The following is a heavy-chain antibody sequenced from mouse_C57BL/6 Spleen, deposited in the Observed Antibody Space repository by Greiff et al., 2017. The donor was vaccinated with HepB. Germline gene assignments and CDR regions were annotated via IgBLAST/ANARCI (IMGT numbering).Heavy chain of an antibody. CDR2: IDPSDSYT. CDR3: ASGTPGTRAWFAY. Sequence: QVQLPQPGAELVMPGASVKLSCKASGYTFTSYWMHWVKQRPGQGLEWIGEIDPSDSYTNYNQKFKGKSTLTVDKSSITAYMQLSSLTSEDSAVYYWASGTPGTRAWFAYWGQGTLVTVSA. J-gene: IGHJ3*01. V-gene: IGHV1-69*01. CDR1: GYTFTSYW. D-gene: IGHD4-1*01.